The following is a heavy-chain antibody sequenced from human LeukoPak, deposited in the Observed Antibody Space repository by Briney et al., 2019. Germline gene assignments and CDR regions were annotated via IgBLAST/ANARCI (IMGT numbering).Heavy chain of an antibody. CDR1: GYTFTSYG. CDR2: ISAYNGNT. Sequence: ASVKVSCKASGYTFTSYGISWVRQAPGQGLEWMGWISAYNGNTNYAQKLQGRVTMTTDTSTSTAYMELRSLRSDDTAVYYCARDTFIVVVPAAADHWGQGTLVTVSS. D-gene: IGHD2-2*01. J-gene: IGHJ4*02. V-gene: IGHV1-18*01. CDR3: ARDTFIVVVPAAADH.